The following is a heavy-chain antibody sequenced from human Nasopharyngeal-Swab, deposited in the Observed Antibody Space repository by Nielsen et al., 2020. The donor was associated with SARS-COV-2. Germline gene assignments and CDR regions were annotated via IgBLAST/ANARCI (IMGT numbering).Heavy chain of an antibody. J-gene: IGHJ6*02. Sequence: SLKISCAASGFTFDDYAMHWVRQVPGKGPDWVAGISWNSGADVYADSVEGRFTISRDNAKKSLFLEMNNLRIEDTALYYCVRDSNYYSMDVWGQGTTVTVSS. CDR1: GFTFDDYA. CDR3: VRDSNYYSMDV. D-gene: IGHD3-22*01. CDR2: ISWNSGAD. V-gene: IGHV3-9*01.